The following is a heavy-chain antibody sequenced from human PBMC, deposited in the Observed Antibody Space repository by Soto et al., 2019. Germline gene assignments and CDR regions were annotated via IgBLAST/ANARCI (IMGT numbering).Heavy chain of an antibody. V-gene: IGHV3-23*01. J-gene: IGHJ4*02. CDR2: ISGSGDSA. D-gene: IGHD6-25*01. CDR1: GFTFRIYA. Sequence: GGSLRLSCAASGFTFRIYAMSWFRQAPGKGLEWVSSISGSGDSAYYADSVKGRFTISRDNSKNTLYLQINSLRAEDTAVYYCAKERSDHRIAAAAIDYWGQGA. CDR3: AKERSDHRIAAAAIDY.